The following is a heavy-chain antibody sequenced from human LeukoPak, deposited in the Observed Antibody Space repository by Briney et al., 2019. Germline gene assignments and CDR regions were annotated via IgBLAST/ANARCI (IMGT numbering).Heavy chain of an antibody. CDR3: AREQRLRDNNWFDS. CDR1: GGSISSGNYY. D-gene: IGHD6-25*01. Sequence: TLSLTCTVSGGSISSGNYYWSWIRQPAGKGLEWIGRIYISGTTTTTYNSSLKSRLTISIDTSKNQFSLRLSSVTAADTAVYYCAREQRLRDNNWFDSWGQGTLVTVSS. CDR2: IYISGTTTT. V-gene: IGHV4-61*02. J-gene: IGHJ5*01.